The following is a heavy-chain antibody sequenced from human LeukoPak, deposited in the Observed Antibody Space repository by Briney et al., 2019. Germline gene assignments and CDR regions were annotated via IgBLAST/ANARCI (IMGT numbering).Heavy chain of an antibody. J-gene: IGHJ4*02. V-gene: IGHV3-21*01. CDR1: GFTFSSYS. Sequence: SGGSLRLSCAASGFTFSSYSMNWVRQAPGKGLEWVSSISSSSSYIYYADSVKGRFTISRDNAKNSLYLQMNSLRAEDTAVYYCVRALSVDTAMVGVYWGQGTLVTVSS. CDR3: VRALSVDTAMVGVY. D-gene: IGHD5-18*01. CDR2: ISSSSSYI.